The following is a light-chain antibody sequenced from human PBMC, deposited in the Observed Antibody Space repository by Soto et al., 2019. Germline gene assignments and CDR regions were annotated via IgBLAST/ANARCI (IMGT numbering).Light chain of an antibody. CDR3: QQYETSPRT. CDR2: DAS. Sequence: EIVLRQSPATLSLSPVERATLSCRASQSVSSYLAWYQQKPGQAPRLLIYDASNRATGIPARFSGSGSGTDFTLTISSLEPEDFAVYYCQQYETSPRTFGQGTKVDI. J-gene: IGKJ1*01. CDR1: QSVSSY. V-gene: IGKV3-11*01.